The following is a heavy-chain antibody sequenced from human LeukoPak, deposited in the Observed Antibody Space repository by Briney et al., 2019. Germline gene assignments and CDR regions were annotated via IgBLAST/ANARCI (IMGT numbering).Heavy chain of an antibody. D-gene: IGHD3-22*01. J-gene: IGHJ4*02. CDR1: GFTFSSYA. V-gene: IGHV3-23*01. CDR3: AKRGAYDNRYFDY. CDR2: ITTSGDNT. Sequence: PGGSLRLSCAASGFTFSSYAMHWVRQAPGKGLEWVSSITTSGDNTYYADSVKGRFTISRDNSKNTLCLQMNSLRAEDTAVYYCAKRGAYDNRYFDYWGQGTLVTVSS.